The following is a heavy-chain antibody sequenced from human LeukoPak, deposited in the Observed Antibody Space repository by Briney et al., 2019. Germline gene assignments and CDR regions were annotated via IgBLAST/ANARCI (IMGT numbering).Heavy chain of an antibody. CDR1: GFTFSSYE. J-gene: IGHJ4*02. CDR3: ARDGYCSGGSCEEIDY. Sequence: GGSLRLSCAASGFTFSSYEMNWVRQAPGKGLEGVSYISSSGSTIYYADSVKGRFTIYRDNAKNSLYLQMNRLRAEDTAVYYCARDGYCSGGSCEEIDYWGQGTLVTVSS. D-gene: IGHD2-15*01. V-gene: IGHV3-48*03. CDR2: ISSSGSTI.